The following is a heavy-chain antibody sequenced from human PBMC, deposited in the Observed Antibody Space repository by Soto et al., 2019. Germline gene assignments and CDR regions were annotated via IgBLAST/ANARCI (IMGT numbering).Heavy chain of an antibody. CDR3: ARGVMVIIDVTPRGDAFDI. Sequence: PGGSLRLSCAASGFGVSNNYMSWVRQAPGKGLEWVSAINSGGNTYYADSVKGRFTISRDNSKNTVYLQMNSVGAEDTAVYYCARGVMVIIDVTPRGDAFDIWGQGTMVTVSS. CDR1: GFGVSNNY. V-gene: IGHV3-66*01. CDR2: INSGGNT. J-gene: IGHJ3*02. D-gene: IGHD2-21*01.